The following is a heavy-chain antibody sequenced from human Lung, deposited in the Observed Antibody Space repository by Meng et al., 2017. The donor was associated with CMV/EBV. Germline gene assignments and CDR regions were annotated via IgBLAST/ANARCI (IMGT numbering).Heavy chain of an antibody. CDR1: GGTFSSYG. Sequence: SVKVSCKASGGTFSSYGFTWVRQAPGQGLEWIGGTIPIFGSANYAQSFQGRVTISTDESTSTAYMELSSLRSDDTAVYYCARGSYGGNPDYFYFYVMDVXGQGXTVTVSS. D-gene: IGHD4-23*01. J-gene: IGHJ6*02. CDR2: TIPIFGSA. V-gene: IGHV1-69*05. CDR3: ARGSYGGNPDYFYFYVMDV.